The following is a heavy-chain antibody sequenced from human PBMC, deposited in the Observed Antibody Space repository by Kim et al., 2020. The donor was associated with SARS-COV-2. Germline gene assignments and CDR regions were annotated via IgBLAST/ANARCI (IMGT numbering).Heavy chain of an antibody. CDR3: ARIGDY. CDR2: YPGDSVT. D-gene: IGHD2-15*01. J-gene: IGHJ4*02. V-gene: IGHV5-51*01. Sequence: YPGDSVTRYSPSFQGHVTISADKSISTAYLQWSSLKASDTAMYYCARIGDYWGQGTLVTVSS.